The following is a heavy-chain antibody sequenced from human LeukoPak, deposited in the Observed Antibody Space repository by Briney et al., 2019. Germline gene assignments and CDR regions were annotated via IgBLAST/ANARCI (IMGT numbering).Heavy chain of an antibody. Sequence: GRSLRLSCAASGFTFSTYAMHWVRQAPGKGLEWVAVISYDGSSKYYADSVKGRFTISRDNSKNTLYLQMNGLRAEDTAVYCCARVRPGGGSYDYWGQGTLVTVSS. D-gene: IGHD1-26*01. J-gene: IGHJ4*02. CDR3: ARVRPGGGSYDY. V-gene: IGHV3-30*04. CDR1: GFTFSTYA. CDR2: ISYDGSSK.